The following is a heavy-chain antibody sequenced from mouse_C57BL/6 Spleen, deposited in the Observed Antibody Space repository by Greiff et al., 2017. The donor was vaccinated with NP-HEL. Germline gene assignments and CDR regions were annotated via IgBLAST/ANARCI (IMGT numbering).Heavy chain of an antibody. Sequence: QVQLQQSGPGLVQPSQSLSITCTVSGFSLTSYGVHWVRQSPGKGLEWLGVIWSGGSTDYNAAFISRLSISKDNSKSQVFFKMNSLQADDTAIYYWARTGGGSSLYARDYWGQGTSVTVPS. D-gene: IGHD1-1*01. V-gene: IGHV2-2*01. J-gene: IGHJ4*01. CDR2: IWSGGST. CDR3: ARTGGGSSLYARDY. CDR1: GFSLTSYG.